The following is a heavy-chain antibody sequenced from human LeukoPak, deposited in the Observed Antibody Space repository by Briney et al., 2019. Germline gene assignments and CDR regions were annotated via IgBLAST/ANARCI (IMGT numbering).Heavy chain of an antibody. V-gene: IGHV3-74*01. Sequence: GGSLRLSCAASGFTFSSYWMHWVRQAPGKGLVWVSRINSDGSSTNYADSVKGRFTISRDNAKNTLYLQMNSLRAEDTAVYYCARPYSRSSNSPLLLWGQGTLVTVSS. J-gene: IGHJ4*02. CDR3: ARPYSRSSNSPLLL. CDR1: GFTFSSYW. D-gene: IGHD6-6*01. CDR2: INSDGSST.